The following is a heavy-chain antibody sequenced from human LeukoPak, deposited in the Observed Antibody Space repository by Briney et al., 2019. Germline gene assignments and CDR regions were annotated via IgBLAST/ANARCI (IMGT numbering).Heavy chain of an antibody. V-gene: IGHV3-53*01. CDR3: ARAIQQTTILWWWYAFDI. D-gene: IGHD2-21*01. Sequence: GGFLRLSCAASGFTVSSNYMSWVRQAPGKGLEWVSVMYSGGSRYYADSVKGRFTISRDSSKNTVYLQMNSLRAEDTAVYFCARAIQQTTILWWWYAFDIWGQGTMVTVSS. J-gene: IGHJ3*02. CDR1: GFTVSSNY. CDR2: MYSGGSR.